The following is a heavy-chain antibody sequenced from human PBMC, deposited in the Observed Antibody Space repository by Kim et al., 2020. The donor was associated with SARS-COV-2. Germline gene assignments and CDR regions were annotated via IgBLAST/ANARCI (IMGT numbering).Heavy chain of an antibody. CDR2: IYSGGST. J-gene: IGHJ6*02. V-gene: IGHV3-53*01. Sequence: GGSLRLSCAASGFTVSSNYMSWVRQAPGKGLEWVSVIYSGGSTYYADSVKGRFTISRDNSKNTLYLQMNSLRAEDTAVYYCASGHNYDILTGYYPEYYYGMDVWGQGTTVTVSS. D-gene: IGHD3-9*01. CDR1: GFTVSSNY. CDR3: ASGHNYDILTGYYPEYYYGMDV.